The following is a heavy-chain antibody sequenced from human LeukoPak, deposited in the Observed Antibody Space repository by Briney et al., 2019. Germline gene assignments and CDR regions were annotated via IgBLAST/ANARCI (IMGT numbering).Heavy chain of an antibody. D-gene: IGHD5-12*01. CDR1: GGSFSGYY. CDR3: ARGRYVGLRFDY. J-gene: IGHJ4*02. CDR2: INHSGST. Sequence: SETLSLTCAVYGGSFSGYYWSWIRQPPGKGLEWIGEINHSGSTNYNPSLKSRVTISVDTSKNQSSLKLSSVTAADTAVYYCARGRYVGLRFDYWGQGTLVTVSS. V-gene: IGHV4-34*01.